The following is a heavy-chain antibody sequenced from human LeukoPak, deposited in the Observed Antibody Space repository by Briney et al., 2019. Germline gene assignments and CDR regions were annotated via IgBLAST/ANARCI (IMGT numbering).Heavy chain of an antibody. J-gene: IGHJ3*02. D-gene: IGHD1-26*01. CDR1: GGSISSYY. V-gene: IGHV4-59*08. CDR2: IYYSGST. CDR3: ARALRKDSGDYAFDI. Sequence: PSETLSLTCTISGGSISSYYCSWIRQPPGKGLEWIGYIYYSGSTTYNASLRSRVTISVDTSKSQFSLKLTSVTAADTAVYYCARALRKDSGDYAFDIWGQGTMVTVSS.